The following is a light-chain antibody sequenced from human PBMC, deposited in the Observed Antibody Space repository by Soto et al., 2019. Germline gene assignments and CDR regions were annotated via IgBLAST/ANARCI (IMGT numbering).Light chain of an antibody. CDR3: CLYVGATTYA. Sequence: QSALAQPASVSGSPGQSLTISCTGASGYVGTYSLVSWYQQHPGKAPKVVIYDGHKRPSGVPDRFSGSTSVNTASLTISGLQTDDEADYYCCLYVGATTYAFGNGTKVTVL. V-gene: IGLV2-23*01. CDR2: DGH. J-gene: IGLJ1*01. CDR1: SGYVGTYSL.